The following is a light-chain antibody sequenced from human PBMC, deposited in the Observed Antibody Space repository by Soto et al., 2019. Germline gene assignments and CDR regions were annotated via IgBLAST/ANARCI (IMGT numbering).Light chain of an antibody. V-gene: IGKV1-39*01. Sequence: DIQMTQSPSSLSASVGDRVTITCRASQTINTFLNWYQQKPGKAPKLLIYAASTLQGGVPSRFSGSGSGTEFTLTISSLQPEDFATYYCQKTYTTPRTFGQGTKVEIK. J-gene: IGKJ1*01. CDR1: QTINTF. CDR3: QKTYTTPRT. CDR2: AAS.